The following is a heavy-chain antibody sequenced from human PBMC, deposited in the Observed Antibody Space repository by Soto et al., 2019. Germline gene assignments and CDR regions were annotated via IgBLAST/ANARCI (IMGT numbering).Heavy chain of an antibody. CDR1: GFSLSTSGVG. Sequence: QITLKESGPTLVKPTQTLTLTCTFSGFSLSTSGVGVGWIRQPPGKALEWLALIYWDDDKRYSPSLKSRLTITKDTSKNPVVLTMTNMDPVDTATYYCAHRPYDSSGYYYVLYFDYWGQGTLVTVSS. CDR3: AHRPYDSSGYYYVLYFDY. J-gene: IGHJ4*02. V-gene: IGHV2-5*02. CDR2: IYWDDDK. D-gene: IGHD3-22*01.